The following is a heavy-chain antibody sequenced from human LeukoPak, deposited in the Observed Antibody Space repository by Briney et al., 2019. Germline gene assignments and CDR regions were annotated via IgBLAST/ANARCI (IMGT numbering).Heavy chain of an antibody. CDR2: ISAYNGNT. CDR3: ARSNPRYSSSSFWFDP. J-gene: IGHJ5*02. Sequence: GASVKVSCKASGYTFTSYGISWVRQAPGQGLEWMGWISAYNGNTNYAQKLQGRVTMTTGTSTSTAYMELRSLRSDDTAVYYCARSNPRYSSSSFWFDPWGQGTLVTVSS. V-gene: IGHV1-18*01. CDR1: GYTFTSYG. D-gene: IGHD6-6*01.